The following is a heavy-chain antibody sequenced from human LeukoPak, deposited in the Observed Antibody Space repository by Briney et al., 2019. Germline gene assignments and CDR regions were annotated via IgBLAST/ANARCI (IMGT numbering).Heavy chain of an antibody. V-gene: IGHV4-59*12. CDR3: ARVRIAARAPGYFDY. CDR2: IYHSGST. Sequence: SETLSLTCTVSGGSISSYYWSWIRQPPGKGLEWIGYIYHSGSTYYNPSPKSRVTISVDRSKNQFSLKLSSVTAADTAVYYCARVRIAARAPGYFDYWGQGTLVTVSS. D-gene: IGHD6-6*01. J-gene: IGHJ4*02. CDR1: GGSISSYY.